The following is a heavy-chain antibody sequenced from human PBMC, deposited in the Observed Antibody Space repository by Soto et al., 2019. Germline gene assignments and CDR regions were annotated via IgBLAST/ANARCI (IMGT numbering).Heavy chain of an antibody. V-gene: IGHV4-31*03. Sequence: QVQLQESGPGLVKPSQTLSLTCTVSGGSISSGGYYWSWIRQHPGKGLEWIGYIYYSGSTYYNPSLKRRVTISVDTSKNQFSLKLSSVTAADTAVYYCARVTVVSGKGRNYYYYYGMDVWGQGTTVTVSS. D-gene: IGHD2-2*01. CDR2: IYYSGST. J-gene: IGHJ6*02. CDR1: GGSISSGGYY. CDR3: ARVTVVSGKGRNYYYYYGMDV.